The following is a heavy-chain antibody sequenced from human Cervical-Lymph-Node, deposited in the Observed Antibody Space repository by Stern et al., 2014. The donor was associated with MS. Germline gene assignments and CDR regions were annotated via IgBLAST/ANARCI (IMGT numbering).Heavy chain of an antibody. CDR2: ISYDGSKK. J-gene: IGHJ4*02. D-gene: IGHD3-22*01. CDR3: AKDPTYHSDDSGFYFDW. CDR1: GFTFSHYT. Sequence: QVQLVESGGGVVQPGRSLRLSCAASGFTFSHYTMHWVRQAPGQGLEWVAFISYDGSKKDYSDSVKGRFTISRDNSKKTLYVQMNSLRAEDTAVYFCAKDPTYHSDDSGFYFDWWGQGTLVTVSS. V-gene: IGHV3-30*04.